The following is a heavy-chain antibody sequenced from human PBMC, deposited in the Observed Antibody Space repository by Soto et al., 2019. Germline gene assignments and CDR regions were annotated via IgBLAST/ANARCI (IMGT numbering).Heavy chain of an antibody. J-gene: IGHJ6*02. D-gene: IGHD3-10*01. CDR1: GFTLRTYT. CDR2: IRGFSPYT. Sequence: GGSLRLSCISSGFTLRTYTMNWVRQAPWKGLEWVSGIRGFSPYTFYAESVKGRFTISRDNAKNSLDLQMDSLRAEDTAVYYCARDRGYDAHDYYYNAMDVWGQGTTVTVSS. CDR3: ARDRGYDAHDYYYNAMDV. V-gene: IGHV3-21*01.